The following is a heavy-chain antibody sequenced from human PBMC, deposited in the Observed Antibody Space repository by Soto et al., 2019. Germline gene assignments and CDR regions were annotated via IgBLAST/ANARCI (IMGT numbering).Heavy chain of an antibody. CDR3: ARRRRYCSSTSCYYYYYGMDV. J-gene: IGHJ6*02. Sequence: QVQLVQSGAEVKKPGSSVKVSCKASGGTFSSYAISWVRQAPGQGLEWMGGIIPIFGTANYAQKFQGRVTITADESTSTDYMELSSLRSEDTAVYYCARRRRYCSSTSCYYYYYGMDVWGQGTTVTVSS. CDR2: IIPIFGTA. CDR1: GGTFSSYA. D-gene: IGHD2-2*01. V-gene: IGHV1-69*01.